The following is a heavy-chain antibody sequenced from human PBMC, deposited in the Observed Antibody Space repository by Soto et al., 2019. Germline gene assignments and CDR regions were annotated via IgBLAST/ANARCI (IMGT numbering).Heavy chain of an antibody. CDR2: IKSEANGGTI. CDR1: GFIFSNAW. J-gene: IGHJ4*02. V-gene: IGHV3-15*07. D-gene: IGHD2-21*01. Sequence: PGGSLRLSCVGSGFIFSNAWMNWVRQAPGRGLEWVGRIKSEANGGTIDYAAPVKGRFIISRDDSKHTVYMQMNSLKIEDTGVYYCATGYSLDYWGRGILVTVSS. CDR3: ATGYSLDY.